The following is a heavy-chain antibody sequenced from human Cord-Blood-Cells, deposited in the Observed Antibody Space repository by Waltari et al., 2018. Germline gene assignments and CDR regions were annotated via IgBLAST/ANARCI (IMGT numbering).Heavy chain of an antibody. D-gene: IGHD6-13*01. CDR1: GGSISSSSYY. J-gene: IGHJ4*02. CDR3: ARLGDSSSWPVPFDY. Sequence: QLQLQESGPGLVKPSETLSLTCTVSGGSISSSSYYWGWIRQPPGKGLEWIGSIYYSGSTYDNPSLKSRVTISVDTSKNQFSLKLTSVTAADTAVYYCARLGDSSSWPVPFDYWGQGTLVTVSS. V-gene: IGHV4-39*01. CDR2: IYYSGST.